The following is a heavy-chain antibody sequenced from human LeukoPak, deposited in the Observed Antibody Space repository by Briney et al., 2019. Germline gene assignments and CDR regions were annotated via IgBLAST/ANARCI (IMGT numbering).Heavy chain of an antibody. D-gene: IGHD3-10*01. Sequence: ASETLSLTCTVSGGSVSGTSYYWAWIRQPPVKGLEWIGTISYTGSTSYNPSLKSRVTISADTSRNQFSLKLTSVTAADTAIFYCARHRDHYGSGYHFDFWGQGTLVTVSS. J-gene: IGHJ4*02. CDR1: GGSVSGTSYY. CDR2: ISYTGST. CDR3: ARHRDHYGSGYHFDF. V-gene: IGHV4-39*01.